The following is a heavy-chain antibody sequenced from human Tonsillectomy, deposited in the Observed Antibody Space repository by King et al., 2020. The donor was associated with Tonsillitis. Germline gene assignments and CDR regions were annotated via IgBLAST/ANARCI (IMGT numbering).Heavy chain of an antibody. Sequence: VQLVESGGGVVQPGGSLRLSCAASGFTFSSYGMHWVRQAPGKGLEWVTFIRYDGGNKFYADSVKGRFNISRDNSKNTLYLQMNSLRAEDTAVYYCTKDSSGGGDSWGQGAYWGQGTLVTVSS. CDR1: GFTFSSYG. CDR3: TKDSSGGGDSWGQGAY. V-gene: IGHV3-30*02. J-gene: IGHJ4*02. CDR2: IRYDGGNK. D-gene: IGHD2-15*01.